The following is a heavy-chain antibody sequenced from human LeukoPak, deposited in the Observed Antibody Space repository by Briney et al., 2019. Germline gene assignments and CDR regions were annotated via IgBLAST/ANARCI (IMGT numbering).Heavy chain of an antibody. CDR1: GFTFSSYS. D-gene: IGHD6-13*01. CDR3: ARLPPYSSSWYGDAFDI. V-gene: IGHV3-21*01. CDR2: ISSSSSYI. J-gene: IGHJ3*02. Sequence: GGSLRLSCAASGFTFSSYSMNWVRQAPGKGLEWVSSISSSSSYIYYADSVKGRFTISRDNAKNSLYLQTNSLRAEDTAVYYCARLPPYSSSWYGDAFDIWGQGTMVTVSS.